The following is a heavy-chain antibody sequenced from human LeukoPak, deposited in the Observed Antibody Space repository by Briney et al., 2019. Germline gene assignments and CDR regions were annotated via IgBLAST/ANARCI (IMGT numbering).Heavy chain of an antibody. D-gene: IGHD3-22*01. CDR2: IHTSGSA. V-gene: IGHV4-61*02. Sequence: SQTLSLTCNVSGGSITSGGYYWTWIRQAAGKGLEWLGRIHTSGSANYMPSLKSRVAISLDTSKNQFSLKLSSVPAADTAVYYCERGRYYYDTSGYVVWLDPWGQGTLVTVSS. CDR1: GGSITSGGYY. J-gene: IGHJ5*02. CDR3: ERGRYYYDTSGYVVWLDP.